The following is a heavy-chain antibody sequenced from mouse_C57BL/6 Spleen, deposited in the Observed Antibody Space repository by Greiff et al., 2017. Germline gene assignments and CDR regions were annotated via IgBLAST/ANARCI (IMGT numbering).Heavy chain of an antibody. CDR2: IHPNSGST. CDR1: GYTFTSYW. J-gene: IGHJ2*01. D-gene: IGHD2-3*01. CDR3: ARGNIGTYDGYLFDY. Sequence: QVQLQQPGAELVKPGASVKLSCKASGYTFTSYWMHWVKQRPGQGLEWIGMIHPNSGSTNYNEKFKSKATLTVDKSSSTAYMQLSSLTSEDSAVYYCARGNIGTYDGYLFDYWGQGTTLTVSS. V-gene: IGHV1-64*01.